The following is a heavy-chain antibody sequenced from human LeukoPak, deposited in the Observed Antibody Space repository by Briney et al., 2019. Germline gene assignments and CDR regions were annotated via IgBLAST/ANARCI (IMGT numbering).Heavy chain of an antibody. CDR3: AGSGHSYALGY. J-gene: IGHJ4*02. D-gene: IGHD5-18*01. CDR1: GGSISSGSYY. Sequence: SETLSLTCTVSGGSISSGSYYWSWIRQPAGKGLEWIGRIYTSGSTNYNPSLKSRVTISVDTSKNQFSLKLSSVTAADTAVYYCAGSGHSYALGYWGQGTLVTVSS. CDR2: IYTSGST. V-gene: IGHV4-61*02.